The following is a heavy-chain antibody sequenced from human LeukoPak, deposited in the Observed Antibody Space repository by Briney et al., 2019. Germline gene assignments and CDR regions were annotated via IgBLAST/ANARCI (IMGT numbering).Heavy chain of an antibody. CDR1: GYTFTSYG. CDR2: ISAYNGNT. CDR3: ARGLSYYDFWSGRLAPPADSLFDY. V-gene: IGHV1-18*01. J-gene: IGHJ4*02. Sequence: GASVKVSCKASGYTFTSYGISWVRQAPGQGLEWMGWISAYNGNTNYAQKLQGGVTMTTDTSTSTAYMELRSLRSDDTAVYYCARGLSYYDFWSGRLAPPADSLFDYWGQGTLVTVSS. D-gene: IGHD3-3*01.